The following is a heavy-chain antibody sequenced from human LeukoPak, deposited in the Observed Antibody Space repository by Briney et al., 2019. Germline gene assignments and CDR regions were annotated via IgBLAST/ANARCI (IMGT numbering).Heavy chain of an antibody. J-gene: IGHJ4*02. D-gene: IGHD1-26*01. CDR1: GGTFSSYA. V-gene: IGHV1-69*13. Sequence: SVKVSCKASGGTFSSYAISWVRQAPGQGLEWMGGTIPIFGTANYAQKFQGRVTITADESTSTAYMELSSLRSEDTAVYYCARDFGYSGSCRYFDYWGQGTLVTVSS. CDR2: TIPIFGTA. CDR3: ARDFGYSGSCRYFDY.